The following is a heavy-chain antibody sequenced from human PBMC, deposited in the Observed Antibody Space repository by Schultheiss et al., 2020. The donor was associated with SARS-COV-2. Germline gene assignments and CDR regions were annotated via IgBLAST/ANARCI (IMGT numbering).Heavy chain of an antibody. CDR1: GGTFSSYG. V-gene: IGHV1-18*01. J-gene: IGHJ6*02. D-gene: IGHD6-13*01. Sequence: ASVKVSCKASGGTFSSYGISWVRQAPGQGLEWMGWISAYNGNTNYAQKLQGRVTMTTDTSTSTAYMELRSLRSDDTAVYYCARVIAAGGYYYYGMDVWGQGTTVTVSS. CDR3: ARVIAAGGYYYYGMDV. CDR2: ISAYNGNT.